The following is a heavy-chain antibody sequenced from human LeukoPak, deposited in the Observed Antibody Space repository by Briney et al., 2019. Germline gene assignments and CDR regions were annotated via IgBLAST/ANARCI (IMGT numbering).Heavy chain of an antibody. CDR2: IYQSGST. Sequence: SETLSLTCTVSGYSISSGYNWGWIRQPPGKGLEWIGSIYQSGSTYYNPSLKSRVTMSVDTSKNQFSLKLSSVTAADTAVYYCARDSYYYDSGDYFYDYWGQGTLVTVSS. CDR1: GYSISSGYN. D-gene: IGHD3-22*01. CDR3: ARDSYYYDSGDYFYDY. V-gene: IGHV4-38-2*02. J-gene: IGHJ4*02.